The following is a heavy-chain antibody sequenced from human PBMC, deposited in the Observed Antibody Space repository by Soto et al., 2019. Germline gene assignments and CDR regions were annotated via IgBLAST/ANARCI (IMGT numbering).Heavy chain of an antibody. CDR2: FYPGDSHI. J-gene: IGHJ6*02. V-gene: IGHV5-51*01. CDR1: GFSFTTYW. CDR3: TRGREGGSNFYGLDA. Sequence: GESLKISCVISGFSFTTYWVAWVRQMPGKGLEWMGIFYPGDSHIRYSPPFQGQVTISTDKSISTAYLQWDSLKASDTAMYYCTRGREGGSNFYGLDAWGQGTTVTVSS. D-gene: IGHD2-15*01.